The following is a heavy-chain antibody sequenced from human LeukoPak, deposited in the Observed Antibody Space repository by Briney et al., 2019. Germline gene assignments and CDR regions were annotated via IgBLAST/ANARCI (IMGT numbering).Heavy chain of an antibody. CDR1: TFTFSSYT. V-gene: IGHV3-21*01. CDR3: VTDFLIESGAGGY. Sequence: GGSLRLSCATSTFTFSSYTMNWVRQALGKGLEWVSSISPSGNSKYHADSVKGRFTISRDNAENSLYMQMNSLRAEDTGVYYCVTDFLIESGAGGYWGQGTLFT. CDR2: ISPSGNSK. D-gene: IGHD3-10*01. J-gene: IGHJ4*02.